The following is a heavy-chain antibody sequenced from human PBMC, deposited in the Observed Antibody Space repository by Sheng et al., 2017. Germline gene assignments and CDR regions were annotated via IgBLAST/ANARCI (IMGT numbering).Heavy chain of an antibody. J-gene: IGHJ4*02. CDR3: ARVVGLRYCSFTNCLYYFDY. D-gene: IGHD2-2*01. V-gene: IGHV3-23*01. CDR2: ISGSGITT. Sequence: DVQLLESGGRPGYSRGGPVRLSCGASGFKFNDYAMSWVRQAPGKGLEWVAAISGSGITTYYGDSVKGRFTISRDSSKTTVFLQMSSLRGDDTAVYYCARVVGLRYCSFTNCLYYFDYWGQGTLVTVS. CDR1: GFKFNDYA.